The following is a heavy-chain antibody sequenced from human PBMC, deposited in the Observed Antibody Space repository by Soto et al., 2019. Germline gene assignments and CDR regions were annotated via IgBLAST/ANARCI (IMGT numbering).Heavy chain of an antibody. V-gene: IGHV4-59*08. CDR1: GGSISSHY. CDR2: IYYSGST. CDR3: ARHYGYPYGPDY. D-gene: IGHD5-18*01. J-gene: IGHJ4*02. Sequence: SETLSLTCTVSGGSISSHYWSWIRQPPGQGLEWIGYIYYSGSTNYNPSLKSRVTISVDTTKNQFSLSLSSVTAADTAVYFCARHYGYPYGPDYWGQGTLVTVSS.